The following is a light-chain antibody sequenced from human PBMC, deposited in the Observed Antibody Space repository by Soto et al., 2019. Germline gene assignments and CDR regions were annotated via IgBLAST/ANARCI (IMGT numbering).Light chain of an antibody. J-gene: IGLJ2*01. CDR3: QTWVTGIHAV. CDR1: SGHTSYA. Sequence: QLVLTQSPSASASLGASVKLTCTLNSGHTSYAITWHQQQPEKGPRYLMKLNSNGSHSNGDGIPDRFSGSSSGAERYLTISSLQSEDEADYYCQTWVTGIHAVFGGGTKLTVL. V-gene: IGLV4-69*01. CDR2: LNSNGSH.